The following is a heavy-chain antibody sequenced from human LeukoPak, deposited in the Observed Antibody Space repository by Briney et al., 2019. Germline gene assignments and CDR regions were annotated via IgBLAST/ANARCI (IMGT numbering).Heavy chain of an antibody. CDR2: INPNSGGT. V-gene: IGHV1-2*02. D-gene: IGHD6-13*01. J-gene: IGHJ6*02. CDR3: ARDQLSIAALYYYYYGMDV. CDR1: GYTFTGYY. Sequence: VSVKVSCKASGYTFTGYYMHWVRQAPGQGLEWMGWINPNSGGTNYAQKFQGRVTMTRDTSISTAYMELSRLRSDDTAVYYCARDQLSIAALYYYYYGMDVWGQGTTVTVSS.